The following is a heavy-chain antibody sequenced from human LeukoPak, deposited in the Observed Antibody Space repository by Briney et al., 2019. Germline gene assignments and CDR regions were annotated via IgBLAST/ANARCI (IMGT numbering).Heavy chain of an antibody. D-gene: IGHD6-6*01. CDR1: GFTFSSYA. J-gene: IGHJ4*02. Sequence: GSLRLSCAASGFTFSSYAMSWVRQAPGKGLEWVSIVTGAGGNTYSADSVKGRFTISRDNSKNTLYLQMNSLRVEDTAVYYCAKDPFISYYFDSWGLGTLVTVSS. CDR3: AKDPFISYYFDS. CDR2: VTGAGGNT. V-gene: IGHV3-23*01.